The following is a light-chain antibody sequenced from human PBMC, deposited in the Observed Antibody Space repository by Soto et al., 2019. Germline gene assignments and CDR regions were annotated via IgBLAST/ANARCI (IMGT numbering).Light chain of an antibody. CDR3: QQYYTTPLA. V-gene: IGKV1-39*01. CDR1: QDIHHF. J-gene: IGKJ4*01. Sequence: DIEMTQSPSSLSASVGDRVTITCRASQDIHHFLTWYQQKRGEAPKLLIHTASTLQSGVPSRFSGSGSGTDFSLTISGLQPDDFATYYCQQYYTTPLAFGGGTNVETK. CDR2: TAS.